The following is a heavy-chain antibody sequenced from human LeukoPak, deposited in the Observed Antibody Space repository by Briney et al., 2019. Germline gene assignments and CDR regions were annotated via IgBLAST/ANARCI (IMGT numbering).Heavy chain of an antibody. D-gene: IGHD3-22*01. V-gene: IGHV3-7*01. CDR2: IKEDGSEK. J-gene: IGHJ4*02. CDR1: AFTFSSYW. Sequence: PGGSLRLSCAASAFTFSSYWMSWVRQAPGKGLEWVANIKEDGSEKYYVDSVKGRFTISRDNAKNSLYLQMNSLRDEDTAVYYCARVLPAHYDSSDYFPPYFDYWGQGTLVTVSS. CDR3: ARVLPAHYDSSDYFPPYFDY.